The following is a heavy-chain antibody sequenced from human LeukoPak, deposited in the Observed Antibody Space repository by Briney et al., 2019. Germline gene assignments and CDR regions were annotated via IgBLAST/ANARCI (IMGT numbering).Heavy chain of an antibody. CDR2: ISSSGSTI. Sequence: GSLRLSCAASGFTFSDYYMSWIRQAPGKGLEWVSYISSSGSTIYYADSVKGRFTISRDNAKNSLYLQMNSLRAEDTAVYYCARDTPYYYDSSGYHDYWGRGTLVTVSS. CDR1: GFTFSDYY. V-gene: IGHV3-11*01. CDR3: ARDTPYYYDSSGYHDY. D-gene: IGHD3-22*01. J-gene: IGHJ4*02.